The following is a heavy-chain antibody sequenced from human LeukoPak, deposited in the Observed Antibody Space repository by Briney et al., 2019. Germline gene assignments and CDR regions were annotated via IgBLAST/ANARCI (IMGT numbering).Heavy chain of an antibody. J-gene: IGHJ6*02. V-gene: IGHV3-66*02. D-gene: IGHD5-18*01. Sequence: GGSLRLSCAASGFTFSSYSMSWVRQAPGKGLEWVSVIYSGGNTYYADSVKGRFTISRDNSKNTLYLQMNSLRAEDTAVYYCARDPGYSYGSYYGMDVWGQGTTVTVSS. CDR1: GFTFSSYS. CDR2: IYSGGNT. CDR3: ARDPGYSYGSYYGMDV.